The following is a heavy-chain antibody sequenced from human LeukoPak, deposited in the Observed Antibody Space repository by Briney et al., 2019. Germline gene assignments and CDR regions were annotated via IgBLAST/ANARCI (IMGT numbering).Heavy chain of an antibody. V-gene: IGHV3-74*03. CDR1: GFIFSDYE. CDR2: ILADGTTT. Sequence: GGSLRLSCAASGFIFSDYEMDWVRQAPGKGLVWVSRILADGTTTMYADSVKGRFTISRDNAKNTLYLQMNSLRAEDTAAYYCARGNYGSDYWGQGTLVIVSS. J-gene: IGHJ4*02. CDR3: ARGNYGSDY. D-gene: IGHD1-7*01.